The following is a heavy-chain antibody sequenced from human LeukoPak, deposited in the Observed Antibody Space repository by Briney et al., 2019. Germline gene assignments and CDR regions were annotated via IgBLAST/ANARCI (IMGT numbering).Heavy chain of an antibody. V-gene: IGHV4-39*01. J-gene: IGHJ6*03. D-gene: IGHD3-3*01. CDR1: GGSISSYY. CDR2: IYYSGST. CDR3: AKASDVWSGYKWGGYYYYMDV. Sequence: SETLSLTCTVSGGSISSYYWGWIRQPPGKGLEWIGSIYYSGSTYYNPSLKSRVTISVDTSKNQFSLKLSSVTAADTAVYYCAKASDVWSGYKWGGYYYYMDVWGKGTTVTVSS.